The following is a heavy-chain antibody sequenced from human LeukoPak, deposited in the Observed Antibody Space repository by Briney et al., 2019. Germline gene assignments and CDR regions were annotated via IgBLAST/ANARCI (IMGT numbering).Heavy chain of an antibody. CDR2: INSDGIST. Sequence: GGSLRLSCAASRFTFSRYWMHWVRHAPGKGLVWVSRINSDGISTSYADSVKGRFTISRDNAKNTLYPQMNSLRAEDTAVYYCARDGNYYDSSGPADYWGQGTLVTVSS. CDR1: RFTFSRYW. J-gene: IGHJ4*02. CDR3: ARDGNYYDSSGPADY. V-gene: IGHV3-74*01. D-gene: IGHD3-22*01.